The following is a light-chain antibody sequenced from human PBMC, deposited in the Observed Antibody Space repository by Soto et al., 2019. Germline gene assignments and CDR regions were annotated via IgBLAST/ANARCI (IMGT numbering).Light chain of an antibody. Sequence: DIVLTQSPGTLSLSPGERATLSCRASQSVSSSYLAWYQQKPGQATRLLIYGASSRATGIPDRCSGSGSGTDFTLTISRLEPEDVAVYYCQQYGSSPPLTFGGGTKVEIK. CDR3: QQYGSSPPLT. J-gene: IGKJ4*01. CDR2: GAS. CDR1: QSVSSSY. V-gene: IGKV3-20*01.